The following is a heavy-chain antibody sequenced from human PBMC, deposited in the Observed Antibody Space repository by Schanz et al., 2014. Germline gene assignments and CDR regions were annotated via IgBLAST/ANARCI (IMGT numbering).Heavy chain of an antibody. D-gene: IGHD3-9*01. CDR2: ISTSNGNT. CDR3: ARVQDDILTGSEYYYGMDV. Sequence: QVQLVQSGAEVKKPGASVKVSCRASGYTFTAYYLHWVRQAPGQGLEWMGWISTSNGNTNYIQKLQGRVTMTTDTSTSTAYMELRSLRSDDTAVYYCARVQDDILTGSEYYYGMDVWGQGTTVTVSS. J-gene: IGHJ6*02. CDR1: GYTFTAYY. V-gene: IGHV1-18*04.